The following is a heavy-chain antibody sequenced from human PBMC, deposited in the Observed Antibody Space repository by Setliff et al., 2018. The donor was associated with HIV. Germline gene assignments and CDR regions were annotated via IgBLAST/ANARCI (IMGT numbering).Heavy chain of an antibody. J-gene: IGHJ4*02. CDR1: GFTFSSYA. D-gene: IGHD3-16*01. CDR3: ATHPRPLGVTEDFDY. CDR2: ISGSGGST. V-gene: IGHV3-23*01. Sequence: PGESLKISCAASGFTFSSYAMSWVRQAPGKGLEWVSAISGSGGSTYYADSVKGRFTISRDNSKNTLYLQMNSLRAEDTAVYYCATHPRPLGVTEDFDYWGQGTLVTVSS.